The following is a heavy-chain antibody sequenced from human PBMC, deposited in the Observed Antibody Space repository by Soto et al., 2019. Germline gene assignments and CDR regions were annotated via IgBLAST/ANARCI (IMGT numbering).Heavy chain of an antibody. CDR3: AKDRRYCSSTSCSKGAFDI. CDR2: INSDGSSS. CDR1: GFTFSTYW. D-gene: IGHD2-2*01. J-gene: IGHJ3*02. V-gene: IGHV3-74*01. Sequence: EVQLVESGGGLVQPGGSLRLSCAASGFTFSTYWMHWVRQAPGKGLVWVSRINSDGSSSTYADSVKGRFTISRDNSKNTLYLQMNSLRAEDTAVYYCAKDRRYCSSTSCSKGAFDIWGQGTMVTVSS.